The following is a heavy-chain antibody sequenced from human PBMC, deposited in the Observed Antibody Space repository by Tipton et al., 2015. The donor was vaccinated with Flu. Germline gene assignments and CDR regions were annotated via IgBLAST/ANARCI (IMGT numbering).Heavy chain of an antibody. D-gene: IGHD6-19*01. Sequence: RSLRLSCAASGFSFSSYGMHWVRQAPGKGLEWVAAIWYDGSDKYYADSVKGRFTISRDNAKNTLYLQMNSLRAEDTALYYCARGPAVRGSGWYDSWGQGTMVTVSS. CDR3: ARGPAVRGSGWYDS. CDR1: GFSFSSYG. V-gene: IGHV3-33*01. J-gene: IGHJ3*01. CDR2: IWYDGSDK.